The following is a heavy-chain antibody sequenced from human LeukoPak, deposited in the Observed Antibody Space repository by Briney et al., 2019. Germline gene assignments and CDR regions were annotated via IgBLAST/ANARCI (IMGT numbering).Heavy chain of an antibody. CDR1: GYSFTSHW. CDR3: ARQPYSDYDDC. Sequence: GESLKISCTGSGYSFTSHWIGWVRQMPGKGLEWMGIIYPGDSDTRYSPSFQGQVTISADKSISTAYLQWSSLKASDTAMYYCARQPYSDYDDCWGQGTLVTVSS. D-gene: IGHD4-11*01. V-gene: IGHV5-51*01. J-gene: IGHJ4*02. CDR2: IYPGDSDT.